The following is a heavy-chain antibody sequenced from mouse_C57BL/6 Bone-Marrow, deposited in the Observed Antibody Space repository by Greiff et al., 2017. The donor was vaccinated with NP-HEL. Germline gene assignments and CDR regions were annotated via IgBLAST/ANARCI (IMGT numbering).Heavy chain of an antibody. J-gene: IGHJ4*01. CDR1: GYTFTDYY. V-gene: IGHV1-26*01. CDR3: ARRELGPYYYAMDY. D-gene: IGHD4-1*01. CDR2: INPNNGGT. Sequence: EVQLQQSGPELVKPGASVKISCKASGYTFTDYYMNWVKQSHGKSLEWIGDINPNNGGTSYNQKFKGKATLTVDKSSSTAYMELRSLTSEDSAVYYCARRELGPYYYAMDYWGQGTSVTVSS.